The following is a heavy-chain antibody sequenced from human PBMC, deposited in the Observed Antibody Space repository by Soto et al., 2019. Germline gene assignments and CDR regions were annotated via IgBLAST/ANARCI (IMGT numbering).Heavy chain of an antibody. D-gene: IGHD3-10*01. Sequence: SETLSLTCAVYGGSFSGYYWSWIRQPPGKGLEWIGEINHSGSTNYNPSLKSRVTISVDTSKNQFSLKLSSVTAADTAVYYCARARGSSGRYYYYYYMDVWGKGTTVTVSS. CDR3: ARARGSSGRYYYYYYMDV. J-gene: IGHJ6*03. V-gene: IGHV4-34*01. CDR1: GGSFSGYY. CDR2: INHSGST.